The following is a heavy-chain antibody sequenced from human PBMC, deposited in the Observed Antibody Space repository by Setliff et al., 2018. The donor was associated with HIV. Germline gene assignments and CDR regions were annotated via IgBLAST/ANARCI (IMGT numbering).Heavy chain of an antibody. CDR3: AKTTPSSIRSPYYYYMDV. CDR1: GFTFTGYW. D-gene: IGHD6-13*01. J-gene: IGHJ6*03. V-gene: IGHV3-7*03. Sequence: SLRLSCAASGFTFTGYWMSWVRLAPGKGLEWVANINYDGSEKYYVDSVKGRFTISRDNAKNSLYLQMNSLTADDTAVYYCAKTTPSSIRSPYYYYMDVWGKGTTVTVPS. CDR2: INYDGSEK.